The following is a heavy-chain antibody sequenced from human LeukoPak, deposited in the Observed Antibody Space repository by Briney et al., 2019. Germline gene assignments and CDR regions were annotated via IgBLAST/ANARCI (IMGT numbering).Heavy chain of an antibody. D-gene: IGHD6-6*01. Sequence: SETLSLTCTVSGGSISSYYWSWIRQPPGKGLEWIGYIYYSGSTNYNPSLKSRVTISVDTSKNQFSLKLSSVTAADTAVYYCARGLRQLVRSWHYWGQGTLVTVSS. CDR3: ARGLRQLVRSWHY. CDR1: GGSISSYY. J-gene: IGHJ4*02. CDR2: IYYSGST. V-gene: IGHV4-59*12.